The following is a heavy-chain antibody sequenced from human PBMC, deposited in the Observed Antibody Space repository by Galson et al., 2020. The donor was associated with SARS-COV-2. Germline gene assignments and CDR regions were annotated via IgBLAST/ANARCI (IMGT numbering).Heavy chain of an antibody. CDR1: GGFITSSPSY. CDR2: VYSSGTT. D-gene: IGHD3-10*01. Sequence: SETLSLTCTVSGGFITSSPSYWGWIRQPPGKGLEWVASVYSSGTTYYNPSLKSRVTISVDTSKNQFSLTLSSVTAADTALYYCARHMSGVTVTSAFHLWGQGTLVSVSS. V-gene: IGHV4-39*01. J-gene: IGHJ3*01. CDR3: ARHMSGVTVTSAFHL.